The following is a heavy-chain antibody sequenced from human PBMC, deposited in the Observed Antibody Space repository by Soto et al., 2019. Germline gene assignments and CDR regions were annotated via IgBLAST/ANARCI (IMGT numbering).Heavy chain of an antibody. CDR1: GLTINIYS. Sequence: LRLSYAASGLTINIYSINWVRQAPGKGLEWVSSISSSSAYIYYSDSVKGRFTISRDNAKRSLYLEMNSLRAEDTAVYYCASGGDYFDYWGPGTLVTVSS. J-gene: IGHJ4*02. CDR2: ISSSSAYI. V-gene: IGHV3-21*01. CDR3: ASGGDYFDY.